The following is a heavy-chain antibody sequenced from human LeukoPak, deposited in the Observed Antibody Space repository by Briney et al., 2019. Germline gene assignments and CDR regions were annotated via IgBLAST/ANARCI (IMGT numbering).Heavy chain of an antibody. CDR2: TSGSGTTT. CDR3: ARDRGVQWLVLEDDAFDI. D-gene: IGHD6-19*01. CDR1: GFTFSTYG. V-gene: IGHV3-23*01. J-gene: IGHJ3*02. Sequence: GGSLRLSCAASGFTFSTYGMSWVRQTPGKGLGWVSATSGSGTTTYYEDSVKGRFTISRDNSQNTLYLQMNSLRSEDTAVYYCARDRGVQWLVLEDDAFDIWGQGTMVTVSS.